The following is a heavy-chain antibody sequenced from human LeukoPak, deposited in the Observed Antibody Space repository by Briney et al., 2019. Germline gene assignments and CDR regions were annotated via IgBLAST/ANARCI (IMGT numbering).Heavy chain of an antibody. V-gene: IGHV1-46*01. J-gene: IGHJ4*02. Sequence: ASVKVSCKASGYTFTSFYIHWVRQAPGQGLEWMGFINPSAGGTTYVQNFRGRVTMSRDMSTSTVYMELSSLRAEDTAMYYCARDSAGNDYWGQGTLVTVSS. CDR1: GYTFTSFY. D-gene: IGHD6-13*01. CDR2: INPSAGGT. CDR3: ARDSAGNDY.